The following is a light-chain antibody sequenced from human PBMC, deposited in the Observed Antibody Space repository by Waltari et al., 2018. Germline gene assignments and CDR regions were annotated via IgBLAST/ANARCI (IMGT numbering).Light chain of an antibody. CDR3: SSYTSSTTLLYV. J-gene: IGLJ1*01. CDR1: SSDVGPYNS. Sequence: QSALTQPASVSGSPGQSITIPCTGTSSDVGPYNSVSWYQQHPGKAPQLMIYEVSNRPSGISNRFSGSKSGYTASLTISGLQAEDEAEYYCSSYTSSTTLLYVFGTGTKVTVL. CDR2: EVS. V-gene: IGLV2-14*01.